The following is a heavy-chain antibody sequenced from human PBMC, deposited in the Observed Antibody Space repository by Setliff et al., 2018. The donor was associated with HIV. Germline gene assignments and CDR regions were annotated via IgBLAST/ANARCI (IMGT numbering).Heavy chain of an antibody. D-gene: IGHD5-18*01. CDR3: ARTTEATMVTVFDP. V-gene: IGHV4-30-4*08. Sequence: SETLSLTCAVSGASFVGDNHWSWIRQTPERGLEWIAYFMYTDIHYVNYLNYRNLSLKSRVTISVDTSKNQFSLNLRSVTAADTAVYFCARTTEATMVTVFDPWGQGILVTVSS. J-gene: IGHJ5*02. CDR1: GASFVGDNH. CDR2: FMYTDIHYVNYLN.